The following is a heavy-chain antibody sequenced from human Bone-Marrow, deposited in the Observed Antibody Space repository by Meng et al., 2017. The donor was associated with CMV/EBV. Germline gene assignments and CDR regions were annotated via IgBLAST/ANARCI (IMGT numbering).Heavy chain of an antibody. CDR2: INSDGSST. J-gene: IGHJ4*02. CDR3: ARDVRLCSSTSCYIGFDY. Sequence: GESLKISCAASGFTFSSYWMHWVRQAPGKGLVWVSRINSDGSSTSYADSVEGRFTISRDNAKNTLYLQMNSLRAEDTAVYYCARDVRLCSSTSCYIGFDYWGQGTLVTVSS. D-gene: IGHD2-2*02. CDR1: GFTFSSYW. V-gene: IGHV3-74*01.